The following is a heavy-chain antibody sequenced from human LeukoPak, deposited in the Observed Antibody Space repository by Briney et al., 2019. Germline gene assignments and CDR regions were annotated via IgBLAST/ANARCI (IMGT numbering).Heavy chain of an antibody. CDR3: ARGYFDNSGYSAPFHY. CDR1: GYSISSGYY. D-gene: IGHD3-22*01. V-gene: IGHV4-38-2*02. Sequence: PSETLSLTCTVSGYSISSGYYWGWIRQPPGKGLEWIGSIYHSGSTYYNPSLKSRVTILVDTSKNQFSLKLSSVTAADTAVYYCARGYFDNSGYSAPFHYWGQGTLVTVSS. CDR2: IYHSGST. J-gene: IGHJ4*02.